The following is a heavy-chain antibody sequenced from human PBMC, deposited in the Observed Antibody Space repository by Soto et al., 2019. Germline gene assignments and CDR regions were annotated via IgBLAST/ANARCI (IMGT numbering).Heavy chain of an antibody. D-gene: IGHD2-2*01. Sequence: SETLSLTCAISCGSISSGGYSWSWIRQTQGKGLEWIGYIYHSGSTYYNPSLKSRVTISVDRSKNQFSLKLSSVTAADTAVYYCARVPDRWGQGTLVTVS. CDR1: CGSISSGGYS. J-gene: IGHJ5*02. V-gene: IGHV4-30-2*01. CDR3: ARVPDR. CDR2: IYHSGST.